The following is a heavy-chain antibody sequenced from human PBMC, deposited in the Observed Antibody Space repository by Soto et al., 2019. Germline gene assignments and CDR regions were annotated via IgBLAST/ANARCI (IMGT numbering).Heavy chain of an antibody. CDR1: VFTFISYA. D-gene: IGHD7-27*01. Sequence: GWSLRLSCASSVFTFISYAMQWVRQAPGKGLEWVAVISYDGSNKYYADSVKGRFTISRDNSKNTLYLQMNSLRAEDTAVYYCARDLGYYGMDVWGQGTTVTVSS. V-gene: IGHV3-30-3*01. J-gene: IGHJ6*02. CDR3: ARDLGYYGMDV. CDR2: ISYDGSNK.